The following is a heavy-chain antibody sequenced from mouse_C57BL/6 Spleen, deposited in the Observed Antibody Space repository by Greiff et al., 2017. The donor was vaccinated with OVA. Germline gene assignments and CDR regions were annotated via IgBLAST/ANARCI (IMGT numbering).Heavy chain of an antibody. D-gene: IGHD2-1*01. V-gene: IGHV1-26*01. CDR1: GYTFTDYY. Sequence: EVQLQQSGPELVKPGASVKISCKASGYTFTDYYMNWVKQSHGKSLEWIGDINPNNGGTSYNQKFKGKATLTVDKSSSTAYMELRSLTSEDSAVYYCARRVYYGNYDWYFDVWGTGTTVTVSS. CDR3: ARRVYYGNYDWYFDV. J-gene: IGHJ1*03. CDR2: INPNNGGT.